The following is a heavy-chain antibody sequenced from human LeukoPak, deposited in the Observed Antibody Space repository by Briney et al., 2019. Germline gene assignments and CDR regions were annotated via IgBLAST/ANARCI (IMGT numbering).Heavy chain of an antibody. J-gene: IGHJ5*02. D-gene: IGHD1-14*01. V-gene: IGHV1-24*01. CDR1: GYTLTELS. CDR2: FDPGDDET. CDR3: ARGPRNDP. Sequence: GASVKVSCKVSGYTLTELSMHWVRQAPGEGLEWMGGFDPGDDETIYAQKFQGRVTMTEDTSTDTAYMELSSLTSNDTAVYFCARGPRNDPWGQGTLVTVSS.